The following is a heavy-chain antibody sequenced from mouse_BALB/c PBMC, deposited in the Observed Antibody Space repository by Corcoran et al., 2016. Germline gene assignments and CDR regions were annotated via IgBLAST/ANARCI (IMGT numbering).Heavy chain of an antibody. CDR1: GFNIKDTY. CDR3: ARCSGYWYFDV. J-gene: IGHJ1*01. Sequence: EVQLQQSGAELVKPGASVKLSCTASGFNIKDTYMHWVKQRPEQGLEWIGRIDPANGNTKYDPKFQGKATITADTSSNTAYLQLSSLTSEDTAVYYCARCSGYWYFDVWGAGTTVTVSS. V-gene: IGHV14-3*02. CDR2: IDPANGNT. D-gene: IGHD1-1*01.